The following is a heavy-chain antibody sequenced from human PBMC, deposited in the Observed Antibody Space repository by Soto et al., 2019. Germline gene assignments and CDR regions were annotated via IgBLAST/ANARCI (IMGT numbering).Heavy chain of an antibody. CDR2: INSGGSNI. V-gene: IGHV3-11*01. CDR3: ARDMRGAN. J-gene: IGHJ4*02. Sequence: QVQLVESGGGLVKPGGSLRLSCTASGFTFTDHYMTWIRRAPGKGLEWVSYINSGGSNIYYADSVRGRFNISRDNAKNSVYLQMSSLRAEDTAIYYCARDMRGANWGQGTLVIVSS. D-gene: IGHD3-10*01. CDR1: GFTFTDHY.